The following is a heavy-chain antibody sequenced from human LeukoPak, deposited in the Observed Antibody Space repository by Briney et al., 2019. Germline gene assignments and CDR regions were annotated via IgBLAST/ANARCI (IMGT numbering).Heavy chain of an antibody. V-gene: IGHV1-2*02. J-gene: IGHJ3*02. CDR1: GYTFIGYY. CDR3: ARSSHYYDAFDI. D-gene: IGHD3-10*01. CDR2: INPNSGGT. Sequence: ASVKVSCKASGYTFIGYYMHWVRQAPGQGLEWMGWINPNSGGTNSTQKFQGRVTMTRDTSISTAYMELSRLRSDDTAVYFCARSSHYYDAFDIWGQGTMATVSS.